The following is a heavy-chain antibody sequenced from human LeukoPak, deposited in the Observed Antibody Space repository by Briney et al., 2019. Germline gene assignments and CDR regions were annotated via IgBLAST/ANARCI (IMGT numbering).Heavy chain of an antibody. CDR3: ARDHGYSGYDYDY. CDR2: IKQDGSEK. CDR1: GFTFSSYW. D-gene: IGHD5-12*01. V-gene: IGHV3-7*01. J-gene: IGHJ4*02. Sequence: PGGSLRLSCAASGFTFSSYWMSWVRPAPGKGLEWVANIKQDGSEKYYVDSVKGRFTISRDNAKNSLYLQMNSLRAEDTAVYYCARDHGYSGYDYDYWGQGTLVTVSS.